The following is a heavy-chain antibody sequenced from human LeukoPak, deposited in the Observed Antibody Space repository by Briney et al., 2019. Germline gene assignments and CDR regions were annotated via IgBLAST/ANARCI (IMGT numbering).Heavy chain of an antibody. J-gene: IGHJ3*02. V-gene: IGHV1-24*01. CDR3: ATEERLQDAFDI. D-gene: IGHD5-24*01. Sequence: ASVKVSCKVSGYTLTELSMHWVRQAPGKGLEWMGGFDPEDGETIYAQKFQGRVTMTEDTSTDTAYMVLSSLRSEDTAVYYCATEERLQDAFDIWGQGTMVTVSS. CDR1: GYTLTELS. CDR2: FDPEDGET.